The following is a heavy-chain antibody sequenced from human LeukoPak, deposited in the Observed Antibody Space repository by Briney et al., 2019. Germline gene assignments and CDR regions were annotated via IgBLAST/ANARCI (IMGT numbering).Heavy chain of an antibody. J-gene: IGHJ4*02. D-gene: IGHD5-12*01. CDR2: IIPILGIA. V-gene: IGHV1-69*04. CDR3: ARDDGYSGYDLHATPFDY. Sequence: SVKVSCKASGGTFSSYAISWVRQAPGQGLEWMGRIIPILGIANYAQKFQGRVTITADKSTSTAYMELSSLRSEDTAVYYCARDDGYSGYDLHATPFDYWGQGTLVTVSS. CDR1: GGTFSSYA.